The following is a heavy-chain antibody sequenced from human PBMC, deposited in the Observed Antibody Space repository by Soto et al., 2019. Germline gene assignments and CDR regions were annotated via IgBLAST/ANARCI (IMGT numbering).Heavy chain of an antibody. CDR3: ARACSGGSCYYYYYGMDV. V-gene: IGHV1-69*01. J-gene: IGHJ6*02. Sequence: QVQLVESGGGVVQPGRSLRLSCAASGFTFSSYAISWVRQAPGQGLEWMGGIIPIFGTANYAQKFQGRVTITADESTSTAYMELSSLRSEDTAVYYCARACSGGSCYYYYYGMDVWGQGTTVTVSS. CDR1: GFTFSSYA. CDR2: IIPIFGTA. D-gene: IGHD2-15*01.